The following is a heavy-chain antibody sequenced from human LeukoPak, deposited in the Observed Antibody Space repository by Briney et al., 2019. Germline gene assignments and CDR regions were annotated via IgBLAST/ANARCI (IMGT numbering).Heavy chain of an antibody. CDR2: INPNSGGT. V-gene: IGHV1-2*02. D-gene: IGHD2-2*01. J-gene: IGHJ4*02. Sequence: ASVKVSCKASGYTFTGYYMHWVRQAPGQGLEWMGWINPNSGGTNYAQKFQGRVTMTRDTSISTAYMELSRLRSDDTAVYYCARDEGIVVVPAAMFDSNYWGQGTLVTVSS. CDR1: GYTFTGYY. CDR3: ARDEGIVVVPAAMFDSNY.